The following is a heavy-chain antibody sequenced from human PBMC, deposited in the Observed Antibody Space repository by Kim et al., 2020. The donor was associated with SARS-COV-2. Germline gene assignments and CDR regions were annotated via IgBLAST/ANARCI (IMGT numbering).Heavy chain of an antibody. J-gene: IGHJ4*02. D-gene: IGHD1-1*01. CDR3: ARDEREGHFDL. Sequence: VNSVIGRYTISSANSKNSLYLEMNSLRVEDTAVYYCARDEREGHFDLWGQGTLVTVSS. V-gene: IGHV3-7*01.